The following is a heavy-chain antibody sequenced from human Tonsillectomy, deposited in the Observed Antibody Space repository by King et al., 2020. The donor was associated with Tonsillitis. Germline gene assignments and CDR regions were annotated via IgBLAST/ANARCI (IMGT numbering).Heavy chain of an antibody. V-gene: IGHV4-39*01. D-gene: IGHD3-22*01. CDR3: ARVYDRSGYNDRGAFDM. CDR2: MSYGGRT. J-gene: IGHJ3*02. CDR1: GGSISSSTNH. Sequence: PLQESGPGLVKPSETLSLTCTVSGGSISSSTNHWGWIRQPPGKGLEWIGSMSYGGRTYHNPSLKSRVSISVDTSKNQFFLNLSSVTAADTAVYYCARVYDRSGYNDRGAFDMWGQGTMVIVSS.